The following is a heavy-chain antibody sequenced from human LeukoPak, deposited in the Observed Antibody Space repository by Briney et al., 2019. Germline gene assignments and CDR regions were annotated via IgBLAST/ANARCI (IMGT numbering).Heavy chain of an antibody. D-gene: IGHD3-10*01. CDR3: AKLLWFGEGRADY. V-gene: IGHV3-23*01. J-gene: IGHJ4*02. CDR2: ISGSGVST. Sequence: PGGSLRLSCAASGFTFSNYAMGWVRQAPGKGLEWVSGISGSGVSTYYADSVKGRFTISRDNSKNTLYLQMNSLRAEDTAIYYCAKLLWFGEGRADYWGQGTLVTVSS. CDR1: GFTFSNYA.